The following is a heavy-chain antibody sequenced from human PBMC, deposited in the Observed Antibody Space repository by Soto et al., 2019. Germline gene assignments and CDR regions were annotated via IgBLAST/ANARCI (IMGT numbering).Heavy chain of an antibody. CDR3: ARVSGGSSYYYGMDV. CDR1: GFTFSSYS. D-gene: IGHD2-15*01. J-gene: IGHJ6*02. CDR2: ISSSSSTI. Sequence: EVQLVESGGGLVQPGGSLRLSCAASGFTFSSYSMNWVRQAPGKGLEWVSYISSSSSTIYYADSVKGRFTISRDNAKNSRYQKMNSLRDEDTAVYYCARVSGGSSYYYGMDVWGQGTTVTVSS. V-gene: IGHV3-48*02.